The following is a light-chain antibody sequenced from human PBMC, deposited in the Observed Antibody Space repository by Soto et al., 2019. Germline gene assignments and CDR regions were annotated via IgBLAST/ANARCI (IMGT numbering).Light chain of an antibody. CDR2: STS. Sequence: EIVMMQSPATLSVSPGERATLSCRASQSVSSYLAWYQQKPGQAPRLLIYSTSTRATGIPARFSGSGSGTEFILTITSLQSEDFAVYYCQQYSKWPLTFGGGTKVDI. CDR1: QSVSSY. J-gene: IGKJ4*01. CDR3: QQYSKWPLT. V-gene: IGKV3-15*01.